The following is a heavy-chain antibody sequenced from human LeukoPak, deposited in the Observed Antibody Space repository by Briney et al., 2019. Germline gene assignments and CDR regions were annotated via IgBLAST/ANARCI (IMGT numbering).Heavy chain of an antibody. D-gene: IGHD3-16*02. CDR2: IYSDNT. J-gene: IGHJ5*02. V-gene: IGHV3-66*03. Sequence: PGGSLRLSCTVSGFTVSSNSMSWVRQAPGKGLEWVSFIYSDNTHYSDSVKGRFTISRDNGKNTLFLQMDNLRTGDTAVYYCAKDAIRGVIISHFDTWGQGTTVTVSS. CDR3: AKDAIRGVIISHFDT. CDR1: GFTVSSNS.